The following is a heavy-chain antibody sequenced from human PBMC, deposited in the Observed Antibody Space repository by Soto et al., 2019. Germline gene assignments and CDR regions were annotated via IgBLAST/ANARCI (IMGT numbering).Heavy chain of an antibody. CDR2: IYTSGSP. Sequence: SETLSLTCSVSGGSISNYYWSWIRQPAGKGLEWIGRIYTSGSPNYNPSLKSRVTMSVDTSKNQSSLNLRSVTAADTAVYFCARYYNNCFDPWGQGTLVTVSS. CDR1: GGSISNYY. J-gene: IGHJ5*02. CDR3: ARYYNNCFDP. D-gene: IGHD4-4*01. V-gene: IGHV4-4*07.